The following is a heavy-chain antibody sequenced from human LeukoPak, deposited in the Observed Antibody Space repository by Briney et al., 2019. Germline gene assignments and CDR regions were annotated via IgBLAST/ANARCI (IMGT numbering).Heavy chain of an antibody. J-gene: IGHJ4*02. Sequence: GRSLRLSCAASGFTFSSYAMHWVRQAPGKGLEWVAVISYDGSNKYYADSVKGRFTISRDNSKHTLYLQMNSLRAEDTAVYYCARDWSVQLPYGAFDCWGQGTLVTVSS. CDR1: GFTFSSYA. D-gene: IGHD2-2*01. CDR3: ARDWSVQLPYGAFDC. V-gene: IGHV3-30*04. CDR2: ISYDGSNK.